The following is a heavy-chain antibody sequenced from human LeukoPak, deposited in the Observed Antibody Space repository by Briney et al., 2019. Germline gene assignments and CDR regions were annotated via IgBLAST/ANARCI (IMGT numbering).Heavy chain of an antibody. CDR2: ISYDGSNK. CDR1: GFTFSSYA. V-gene: IGHV3-30*04. CDR3: ARGTGGYDTFDY. J-gene: IGHJ4*02. D-gene: IGHD5-12*01. Sequence: PGGSLRLSCAASGFTFSSYAMHWVRQAPGKGLEWVAVISYDGSNKYYADSVKGRFTISRDNSKNTLYLQMNSLRAEDTAVYYCARGTGGYDTFDYWGQGTLVTVSS.